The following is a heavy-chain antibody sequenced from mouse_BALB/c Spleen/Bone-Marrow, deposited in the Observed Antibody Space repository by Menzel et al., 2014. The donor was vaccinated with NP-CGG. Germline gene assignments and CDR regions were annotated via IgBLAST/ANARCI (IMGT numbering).Heavy chain of an antibody. CDR2: ISGDGRYT. Sequence: EVQVVESGGGLVKSGGSLKLSCAASGFSFSNYGMSWVRQTPEKRLEWVATISGDGRYTFYSDNVKGRFTISRDNAKNNLYLQLSSLRSEDTALYYCARHAYYDQTEVSFVYWGQGTLVTVSA. CDR1: GFSFSNYG. D-gene: IGHD2-4*01. J-gene: IGHJ3*01. CDR3: ARHAYYDQTEVSFVY. V-gene: IGHV5-9-2*01.